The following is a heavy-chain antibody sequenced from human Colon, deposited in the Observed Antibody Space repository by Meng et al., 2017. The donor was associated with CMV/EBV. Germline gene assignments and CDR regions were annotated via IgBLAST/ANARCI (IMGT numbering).Heavy chain of an antibody. CDR3: ARVSSAGLALDV. V-gene: IGHV3-53*01. Sequence: GESLKISCVVSGISVSGNYMTWVRQALGKGLEWLSVIYSTGRTFYADSAKGRFTISRDTSQNTVYLQMDTLRVEDTAMYYCARVSSAGLALDVWGQGTMVTVSS. CDR2: IYSTGRT. J-gene: IGHJ3*01. CDR1: GISVSGNY. D-gene: IGHD6-19*01.